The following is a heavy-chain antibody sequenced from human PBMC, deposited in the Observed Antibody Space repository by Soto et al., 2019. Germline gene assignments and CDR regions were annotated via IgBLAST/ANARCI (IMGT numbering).Heavy chain of an antibody. CDR1: GFTFSSYS. D-gene: IGHD2-2*02. CDR3: ARGGHNPSSVVVPAAIGY. Sequence: GGSLRLSCAASGFTFSSYSMNWVRQAPGKGLEWVSSISSSSSYIYYADSVKGRFTISRDNAKNSLYLQMNSLRAEDTAVYYCARGGHNPSSVVVPAAIGYWGQGTLVTVSS. J-gene: IGHJ4*02. CDR2: ISSSSSYI. V-gene: IGHV3-21*01.